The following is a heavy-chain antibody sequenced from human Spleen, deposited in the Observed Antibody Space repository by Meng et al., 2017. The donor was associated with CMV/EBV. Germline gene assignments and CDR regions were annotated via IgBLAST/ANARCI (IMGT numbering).Heavy chain of an antibody. J-gene: IGHJ3*02. D-gene: IGHD3-22*01. CDR1: GYTFTSYY. V-gene: IGHV1-2*02. Sequence: ASVKVSCKASGYTFTSYYMHWVRQAPGQGLGWMGWINPNSGATNYAQKFQGRVTMTRDTSISTAYMELSRLRSDDTAVYYCARLPDSSDAFDIWGQGTMVTVSS. CDR3: ARLPDSSDAFDI. CDR2: INPNSGAT.